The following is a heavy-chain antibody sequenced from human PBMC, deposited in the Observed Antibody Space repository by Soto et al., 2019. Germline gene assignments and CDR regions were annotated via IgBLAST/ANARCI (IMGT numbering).Heavy chain of an antibody. CDR2: IYYSGST. J-gene: IGHJ3*02. V-gene: IGHV4-39*01. D-gene: IGHD2-15*01. CDR3: ASRVVVAATPSQKYDAFDI. Sequence: SETLSLTCTVSGGSISSSSYYWGWIRQPPGKGLEWIGSIYYSGSTYYNPSLKSRVTISVDTSKNQFSLKLSSVTAADTAVYYCASRVVVAATPSQKYDAFDIWGQGTMVTVSS. CDR1: GGSISSSSYY.